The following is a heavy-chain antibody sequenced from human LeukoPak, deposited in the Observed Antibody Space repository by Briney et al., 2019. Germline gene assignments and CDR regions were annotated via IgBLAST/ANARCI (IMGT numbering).Heavy chain of an antibody. V-gene: IGHV3-30-3*01. J-gene: IGHJ6*02. CDR1: GFTFSSYA. CDR3: ARVGTVTTARGGPYYYYGMDV. Sequence: GGSLRLSCAASGFTFSSYAMHWVRQAPGKGLEWVAVISYDGSNKYYADSVKGRFTISRDNSKNTLYLQMNSLRAEDTAVYYCARVGTVTTARGGPYYYYGMDVWGQGTTVTVSS. D-gene: IGHD4-11*01. CDR2: ISYDGSNK.